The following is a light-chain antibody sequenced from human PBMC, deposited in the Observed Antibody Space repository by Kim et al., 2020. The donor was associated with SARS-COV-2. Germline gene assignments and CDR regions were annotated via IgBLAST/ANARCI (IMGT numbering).Light chain of an antibody. V-gene: IGLV3-21*04. Sequence: APGKTGRINCGGNNIGSKSVHWYQQKPGQAPVLVIYYDSDRPSGIPERFSGSNSGNTATLTISRVEAGDEADYYCQVWDSSSDHPVFGGGTKLTVL. CDR3: QVWDSSSDHPV. CDR1: NIGSKS. J-gene: IGLJ3*02. CDR2: YDS.